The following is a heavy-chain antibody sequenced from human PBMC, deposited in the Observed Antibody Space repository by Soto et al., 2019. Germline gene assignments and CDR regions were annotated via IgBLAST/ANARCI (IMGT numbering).Heavy chain of an antibody. CDR2: INAGNGNT. J-gene: IGHJ6*03. CDR1: GYAFTGDA. V-gene: IGHV1-3*01. D-gene: IGHD3-3*01. Sequence: ALVKRSCKGAGYAFTGDAVHWVRQAPGQRLEWMGWINAGNGNTKYSQKFQGRVTITRDTSASTAYMELSSLRSEDTAVYYCASGRFLEWLLTPYYMDVWGKGTTVTVSS. CDR3: ASGRFLEWLLTPYYMDV.